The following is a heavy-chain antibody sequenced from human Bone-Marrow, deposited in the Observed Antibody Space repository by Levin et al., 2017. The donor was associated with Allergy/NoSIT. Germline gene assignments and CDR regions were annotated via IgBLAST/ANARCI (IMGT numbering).Heavy chain of an antibody. V-gene: IGHV3-23*01. CDR3: AKCKPGFGITLFGVGLDL. CDR2: IRGSDGST. D-gene: IGHD3-3*01. J-gene: IGHJ5*02. CDR1: GFTFSSYA. Sequence: GASVKVSCAASGFTFSSYAMSWVRQAPGKGLEWVSAIRGSDGSTYYADSEKGRFTISRDNSKNTLYLQMNSLRAEDTAVYYCAKCKPGFGITLFGVGLDLWGQGTLVTVSS.